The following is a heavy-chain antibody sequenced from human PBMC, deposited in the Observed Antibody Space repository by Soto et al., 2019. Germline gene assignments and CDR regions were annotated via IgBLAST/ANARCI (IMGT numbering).Heavy chain of an antibody. Sequence: SETLSLTCTVSCGSISSCGYYWSWIRQHPGKGLEWIGYIYYSGSTYYNPSLKSRVTISVDTSKNQFSLKLSSVTAADTAVYYCARDSGYNWNAPDAFDIWGQGTMVTVS. CDR3: ARDSGYNWNAPDAFDI. CDR2: IYYSGST. D-gene: IGHD1-20*01. J-gene: IGHJ3*02. CDR1: CGSISSCGYY. V-gene: IGHV4-31*03.